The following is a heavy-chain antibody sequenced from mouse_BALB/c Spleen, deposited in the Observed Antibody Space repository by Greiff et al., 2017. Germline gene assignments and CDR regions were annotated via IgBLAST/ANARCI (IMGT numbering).Heavy chain of an antibody. CDR1: GYTFTDYA. J-gene: IGHJ3*01. CDR2: ISCYNGAT. Sequence: VQLQQSGAELVRPGVSVKISCKGSGYTFTDYAMHWVKQSHGKSLEWIGYISCYNGATSYNQKFKGKATFTVDTSSSTAYMQFNSLTSEDSAVYYCARSLYDYDVAYWGQGTLVTVSA. CDR3: ARSLYDYDVAY. V-gene: IGHV1S45*01. D-gene: IGHD2-4*01.